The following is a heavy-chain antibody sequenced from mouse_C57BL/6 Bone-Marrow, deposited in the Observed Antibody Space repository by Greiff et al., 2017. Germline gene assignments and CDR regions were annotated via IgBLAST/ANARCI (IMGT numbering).Heavy chain of an antibody. CDR1: GFSLSTSGMG. CDR3: ARRAYTGFAY. J-gene: IGHJ3*01. D-gene: IGHD1-1*01. V-gene: IGHV8-12*01. CDR2: IYWDDDK. Sequence: ESGPGILQSSQTLSLTCSFSGFSLSTSGMGVSWIRQPSGKGLEWLAHIYWDDDKRYNPSLKSRLTISKYTSRNQVFLKITSVDTADTATHYCARRAYTGFAYWGQGTLVTVSA.